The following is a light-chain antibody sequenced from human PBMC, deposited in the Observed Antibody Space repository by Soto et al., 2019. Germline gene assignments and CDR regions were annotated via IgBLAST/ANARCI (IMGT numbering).Light chain of an antibody. CDR3: QQYNNWLVT. Sequence: EIVITQSPATRSVCPGERATRPCRASQSVSSNLAWYQQKPGQAPRLLIYGASTRATGIPARFSGSGSGTEFTLTISSLQSEDFAVYYCQQYNNWLVTFGQGTKVDIK. CDR1: QSVSSN. J-gene: IGKJ1*01. V-gene: IGKV3-15*01. CDR2: GAS.